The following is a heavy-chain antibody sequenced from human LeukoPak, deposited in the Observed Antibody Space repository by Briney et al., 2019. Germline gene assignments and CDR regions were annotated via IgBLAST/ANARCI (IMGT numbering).Heavy chain of an antibody. CDR1: GFTFSNAW. CDR3: TTGPLPLRYFDWLPQEEFDY. D-gene: IGHD3-9*01. CDR2: IKSKTDGGTT. J-gene: IGHJ4*02. V-gene: IGHV3-15*01. Sequence: GGSLRLSCAASGFTFSNAWMSWVRQAPGKGLEWVGRIKSKTDGGTTDYAAPVKGRFTISRDDSKNTLYLQMNSLKTEDTAVYYCTTGPLPLRYFDWLPQEEFDYWGQGTLVTVSS.